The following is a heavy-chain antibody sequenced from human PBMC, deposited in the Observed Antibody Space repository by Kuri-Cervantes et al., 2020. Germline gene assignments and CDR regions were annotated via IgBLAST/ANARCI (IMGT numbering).Heavy chain of an antibody. CDR2: ISGSGGST. V-gene: IGHV3-23*01. CDR3: AIGGLGYCSGGSCYSY. Sequence: GGSLRLSCAASGFTFSSYAMSWVRQAPGKGLEWVSAISGSGGSTYYADSVKGRFTISRDNAKNSLYLQMNSPRAEDTAVYYCAIGGLGYCSGGSCYSYWGQGTLVTVSS. D-gene: IGHD2-15*01. J-gene: IGHJ4*02. CDR1: GFTFSSYA.